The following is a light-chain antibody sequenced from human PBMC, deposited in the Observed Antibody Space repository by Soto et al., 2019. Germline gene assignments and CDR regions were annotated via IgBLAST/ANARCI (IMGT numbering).Light chain of an antibody. CDR1: QSVTSTY. CDR3: QQYGTSHT. CDR2: GAS. J-gene: IGKJ4*01. Sequence: EIVLTQSPGTLSLSPGERATLSCRARQSVTSTYLAWYQQKPGQAPRLLIYGASSRATGIPDRFSGSGSGTDSTLTISRLEPEDFAVYYCQQYGTSHTFGGGTKVDIK. V-gene: IGKV3-20*01.